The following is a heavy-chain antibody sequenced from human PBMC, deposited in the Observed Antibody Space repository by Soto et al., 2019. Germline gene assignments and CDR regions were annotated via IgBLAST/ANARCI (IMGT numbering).Heavy chain of an antibody. CDR3: ARVRVVGATRLYYHYGLDV. D-gene: IGHD1-26*01. J-gene: IGHJ6*02. CDR1: GGTFSTYA. Sequence: ASVKVSCKASGGTFSTYAISWVRQAPGQGLEWMGGVIPIFGTSTYAQNFQGRVTITADESTSTAYMELSRLRSEDTAVYYCARVRVVGATRLYYHYGLDVWGQGTTVTVSS. CDR2: VIPIFGTS. V-gene: IGHV1-69*13.